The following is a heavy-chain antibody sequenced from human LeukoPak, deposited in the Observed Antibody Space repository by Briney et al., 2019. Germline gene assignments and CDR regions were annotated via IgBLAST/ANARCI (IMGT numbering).Heavy chain of an antibody. J-gene: IGHJ4*02. CDR2: LYYSGST. Sequence: SDTLSLTCTVSGGSISSGTYYWGWIRQPPGKGLEWIGSLYYSGSTYYNPSLRSRVTMSVDTSKNQFSLNLSSVTAADTAVYYCARDMGLMAAAVHRFDYWGQGTLVTVSS. V-gene: IGHV4-39*02. CDR1: GGSISSGTYY. D-gene: IGHD6-13*01. CDR3: ARDMGLMAAAVHRFDY.